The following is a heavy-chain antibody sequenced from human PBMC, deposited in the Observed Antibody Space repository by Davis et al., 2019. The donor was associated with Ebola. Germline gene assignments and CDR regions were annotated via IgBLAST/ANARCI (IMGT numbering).Heavy chain of an antibody. V-gene: IGHV1-46*01. D-gene: IGHD1-1*01. CDR2: INPNDGRT. J-gene: IGHJ6*02. CDR1: GYTFTNYY. CDR3: ARAHDGLDV. Sequence: ASVKVSCKASGYTFTNYYMHWVRQAPGQGLEWMGMINPNDGRTIYAQKFQGRVTVTRDTSTTTVYMYLNSLTSEDTAIYFCARAHDGLDVWGLGTTVTVSS.